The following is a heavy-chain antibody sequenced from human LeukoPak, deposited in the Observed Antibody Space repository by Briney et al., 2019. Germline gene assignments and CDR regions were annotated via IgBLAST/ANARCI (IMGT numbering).Heavy chain of an antibody. CDR2: VTYDGSNK. Sequence: GRSLRLSCAASGITFRSNAMHWVRQAPGKGLEWVAVVTYDGSNKYYADSVKGRFTISRDNSKNTLYLQMNSLRAEDTAVYYCARSNYDILTGYYPFDYWGQGTLVTVSS. V-gene: IGHV3-30-3*01. J-gene: IGHJ4*02. D-gene: IGHD3-9*01. CDR3: ARSNYDILTGYYPFDY. CDR1: GITFRSNA.